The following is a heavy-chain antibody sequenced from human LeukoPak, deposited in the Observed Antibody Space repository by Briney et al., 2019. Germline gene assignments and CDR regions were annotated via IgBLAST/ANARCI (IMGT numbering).Heavy chain of an antibody. CDR1: GGSISSYY. V-gene: IGHV4-59*01. CDR3: ARGWQQLAYFDY. Sequence: SETLSLTCTVSGGSISSYYWSWIRQPPGKGLEWIGYIYYSGSTNYNPSLKSRVTISVDTSKNQFSLKLSSVTAADTAVYYCARGWQQLAYFDYWGQGTLVSVSS. D-gene: IGHD6-13*01. J-gene: IGHJ4*02. CDR2: IYYSGST.